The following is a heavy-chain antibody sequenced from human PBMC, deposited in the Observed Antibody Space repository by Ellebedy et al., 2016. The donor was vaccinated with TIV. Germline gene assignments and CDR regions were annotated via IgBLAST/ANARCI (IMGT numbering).Heavy chain of an antibody. V-gene: IGHV4-4*02. CDR2: IYHSGST. CDR1: GGSISSSNW. J-gene: IGHJ6*02. CDR3: AGTLTTVTTRYYYYGLDV. Sequence: SETLSLXXAVSGGSISSSNWWNWVRQPPGKGLEWIGEIYHSGSTNYNPSLKSPVTMSLDKSKNEFSLKLSSVTAADTAVYYCAGTLTTVTTRYYYYGLDVWGQGTTVTVSS. D-gene: IGHD4-17*01.